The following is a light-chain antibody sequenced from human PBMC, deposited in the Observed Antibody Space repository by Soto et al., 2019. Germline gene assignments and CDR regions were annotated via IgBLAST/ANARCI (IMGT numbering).Light chain of an antibody. CDR2: KAS. CDR3: QQYGSIPNT. CDR1: QTINSW. V-gene: IGKV1-5*03. Sequence: DIQMTQSPSTLPASVGDRVTITCRASQTINSWLAWYQLRPGKAPRLLIYKASSLESGVPSRFSGSGSATEFTLTISSLQPDDFATYYCQQYGSIPNTFGQGTKLDIK. J-gene: IGKJ2*01.